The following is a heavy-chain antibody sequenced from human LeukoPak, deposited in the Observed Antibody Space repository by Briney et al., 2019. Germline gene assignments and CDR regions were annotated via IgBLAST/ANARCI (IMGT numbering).Heavy chain of an antibody. CDR3: AKTRPLDSSSWSHGDY. V-gene: IGHV3-23*01. D-gene: IGHD6-13*01. Sequence: PGGSLTLSCAASGFTFSNYAMTWVRQAPGKGLEWVSGISGSGSSTYYGDSVKGRFTISRDNSKNTLYLQMNSLRAEDTAVYYCAKTRPLDSSSWSHGDYWGQGTLVTVSS. CDR1: GFTFSNYA. CDR2: ISGSGSST. J-gene: IGHJ4*02.